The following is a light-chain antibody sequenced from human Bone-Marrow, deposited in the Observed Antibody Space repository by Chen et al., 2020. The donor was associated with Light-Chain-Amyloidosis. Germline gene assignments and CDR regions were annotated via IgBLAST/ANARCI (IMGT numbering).Light chain of an antibody. V-gene: IGLV3-21*02. Sequence: SYVLTQPSSVSAAPGQTATIACGGNNSGSTSVHWYQQTPGQAPLLVIYDESDRPSGIPERLSGSNSGNTATLTISRVEAGDEADYYCQVWDRSSDRPVFGGGTKLTVL. CDR3: QVWDRSSDRPV. CDR1: NSGSTS. J-gene: IGLJ3*02. CDR2: DES.